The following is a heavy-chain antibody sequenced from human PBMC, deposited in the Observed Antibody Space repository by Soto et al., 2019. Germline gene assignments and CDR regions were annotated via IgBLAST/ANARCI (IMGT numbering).Heavy chain of an antibody. CDR3: ATMGTPATGLYYFDN. CDR1: GGPISSCNYY. J-gene: IGHJ4*02. V-gene: IGHV4-30-4*01. CDR2: MSYSGST. D-gene: IGHD1-7*01. Sequence: PSETLSLTCTVSGGPISSCNYYWSWILQPPGKGLEWIGFMSYSGSTSYNASLKSRVTISVDTSKSQFSLNLSFVTAADTAVYYCATMGTPATGLYYFDNWGQGTLVTVSS.